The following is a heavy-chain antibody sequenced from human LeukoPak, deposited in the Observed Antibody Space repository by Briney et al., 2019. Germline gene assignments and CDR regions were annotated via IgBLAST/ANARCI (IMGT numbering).Heavy chain of an antibody. V-gene: IGHV3-33*08. CDR3: ARDYLDWYFDL. Sequence: GGSLRLSCAASGFTFSSYAMSWVRQAPGKGLEWVAVIWYDGSNKYYADSVKGRLTISRDNSKNTLYLQMNSLRAEDTAVYYCARDYLDWYFDLWGRGTLVTVSS. J-gene: IGHJ2*01. CDR2: IWYDGSNK. CDR1: GFTFSSYA.